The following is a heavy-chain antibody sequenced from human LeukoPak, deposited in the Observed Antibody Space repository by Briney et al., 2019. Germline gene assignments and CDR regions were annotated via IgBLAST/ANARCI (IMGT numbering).Heavy chain of an antibody. CDR3: ARGGVRSGYCSGGSCYIFDY. J-gene: IGHJ4*02. CDR1: GGSFSGYY. D-gene: IGHD2-15*01. V-gene: IGHV4-34*01. Sequence: PSETLSLTCAVYGGSFSGYYWSWLRPPQGKGLEWIGEINHSGSTNYHPSLKSRVTISVDTSKNQFSLKLSFVTAADTAVYYCARGGVRSGYCSGGSCYIFDYWGQGTLVTVSS. CDR2: INHSGST.